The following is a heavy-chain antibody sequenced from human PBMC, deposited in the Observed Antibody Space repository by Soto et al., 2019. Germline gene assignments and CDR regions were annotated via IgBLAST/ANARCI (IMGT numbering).Heavy chain of an antibody. CDR3: ARSLSVDTAMVYGY. D-gene: IGHD5-18*01. J-gene: IGHJ4*02. V-gene: IGHV4-31*11. Sequence: SEALSVTWAVSYGSISSGGCDLSWLHQQPGKGLEWIGYIYYSGSTYYNPSLKSRVTISVDTSKNQFSLKLSSVTAADTAVYYCARSLSVDTAMVYGYWGQGTLVTVSS. CDR2: IYYSGST. CDR1: YGSISSGGCD.